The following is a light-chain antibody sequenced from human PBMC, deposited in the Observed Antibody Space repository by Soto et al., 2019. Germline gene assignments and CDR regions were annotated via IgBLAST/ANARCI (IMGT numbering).Light chain of an antibody. CDR1: QTIRRW. CDR3: QHYNSDPWT. J-gene: IGKJ1*01. CDR2: DAS. V-gene: IGKV1-5*01. Sequence: DIEMTQSPSTLSASVGDRVTITCRASQTIRRWLAWYQQRPGKAPKVLIYDASTLESGVPARFSGSGSETQCRLTISSLQPEDSATYYCQHYNSDPWTFGQGTKVEIK.